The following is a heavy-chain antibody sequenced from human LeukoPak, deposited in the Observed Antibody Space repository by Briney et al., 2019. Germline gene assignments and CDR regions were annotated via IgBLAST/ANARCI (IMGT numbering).Heavy chain of an antibody. CDR2: IYYSGST. CDR3: ARRVLYSSSAFDI. V-gene: IGHV4-59*01. J-gene: IGHJ3*02. CDR1: GGSISSYY. Sequence: PSETLSLTCTVSGGSISSYYWSWIRQPPGKGLEWTGYIYYSGSTNYNPSLKSRVTISVDTSKNQFSLKLSSVTAADTAVYYCARRVLYSSSAFDIWSQGTMVTVSS. D-gene: IGHD6-6*01.